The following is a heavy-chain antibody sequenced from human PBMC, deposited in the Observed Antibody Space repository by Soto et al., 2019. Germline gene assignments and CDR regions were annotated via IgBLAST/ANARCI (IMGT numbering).Heavy chain of an antibody. J-gene: IGHJ5*01. V-gene: IGHV1-18*01. CDR2: ISAYHGGT. D-gene: IGHD3-10*01. CDR3: ARDRPGISVLRGVKTLNWFDS. CDR1: GYNFANFG. Sequence: ASVKVSCKASGYNFANFGINWVRQAPGQGLEWMGWISAYHGGTNYAQKFLDTVTMTTDTSTSTAYLELRSLRSDDTAVYYCARDRPGISVLRGVKTLNWFDSWGQGTLVTVS.